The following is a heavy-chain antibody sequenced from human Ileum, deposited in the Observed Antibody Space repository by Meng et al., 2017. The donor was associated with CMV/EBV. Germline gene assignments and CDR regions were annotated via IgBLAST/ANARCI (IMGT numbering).Heavy chain of an antibody. V-gene: IGHV3-15*01. J-gene: IGHJ4*02. CDR1: GFTFSDAW. Sequence: SCAASGFTFSDAWMSWVRQAPGKGLEWVGRIKRKTDGGTTDYAAPVKGRFTISRDDSKNTLYLQMNSLKTEDTAVYYCTTAAPGRGYWGQGTLVTVSS. D-gene: IGHD6-13*01. CDR3: TTAAPGRGY. CDR2: IKRKTDGGTT.